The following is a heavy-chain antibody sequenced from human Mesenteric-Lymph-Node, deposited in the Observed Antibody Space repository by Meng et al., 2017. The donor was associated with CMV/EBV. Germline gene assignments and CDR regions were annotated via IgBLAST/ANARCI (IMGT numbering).Heavy chain of an antibody. J-gene: IGHJ4*02. CDR3: AKGGYSGYEGSLDY. CDR1: GFTFGDYA. V-gene: IGHV3-9*01. Sequence: SLKISCAASGFTFGDYAMHWVRQAPGKGLEWVSGISWNSGSIGYADSVKGRFTISRDNAKNSLYLQMHSLRAEDTALYYCAKGGYSGYEGSLDYWGQGTLVTVSS. CDR2: ISWNSGSI. D-gene: IGHD5-12*01.